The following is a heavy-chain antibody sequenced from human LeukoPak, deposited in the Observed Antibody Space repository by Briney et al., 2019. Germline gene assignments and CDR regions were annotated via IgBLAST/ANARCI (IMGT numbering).Heavy chain of an antibody. CDR1: GGSISSYY. CDR3: ARLGIGVVPSAMLGDYYFDY. CDR2: IYYSGST. J-gene: IGHJ4*02. Sequence: PSETLSLTCTVSGGSISSYYWSWIRQPPGKGLEWIGYIYYSGSTKYNPSLKSRVTISVDTSKSQFSRKLTSVTAADTAVYYCARLGIGVVPSAMLGDYYFDYWGQGTLVTVSS. D-gene: IGHD2-2*01. V-gene: IGHV4-59*08.